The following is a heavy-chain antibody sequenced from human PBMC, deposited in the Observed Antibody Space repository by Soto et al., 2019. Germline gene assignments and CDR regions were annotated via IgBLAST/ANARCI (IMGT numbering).Heavy chain of an antibody. V-gene: IGHV4-39*01. J-gene: IGHJ4*02. Sequence: PSETLSLTCTVSGGSISSSSYYWGRIRQPPGKGLEWIGSIYYSGSTYYNPSLKSRVTIPVDTSKNQFSLKLSSVTAADTAVYYCARSLKTYSSSSMELIADYWGQGTLVTVSS. CDR3: ARSLKTYSSSSMELIADY. CDR1: GGSISSSSYY. D-gene: IGHD6-6*01. CDR2: IYYSGST.